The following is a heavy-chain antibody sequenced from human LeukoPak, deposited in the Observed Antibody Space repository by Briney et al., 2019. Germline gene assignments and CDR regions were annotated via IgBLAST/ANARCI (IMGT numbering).Heavy chain of an antibody. CDR3: TTYKSGHY. D-gene: IGHD3-3*01. Sequence: PGRPLRLSCAASGFTFGTYGMHWVRKAPGKGLEWVAVIWYDGSDKYYADSVKGRFTISRDNSKNTLYLQMNNLRIEDTAVYYCTTYKSGHYWGQGVLVTVSS. CDR2: IWYDGSDK. J-gene: IGHJ4*02. CDR1: GFTFGTYG. V-gene: IGHV3-33*01.